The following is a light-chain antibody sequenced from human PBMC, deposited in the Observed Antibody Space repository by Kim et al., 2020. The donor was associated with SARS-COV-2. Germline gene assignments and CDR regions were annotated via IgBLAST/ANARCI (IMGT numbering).Light chain of an antibody. V-gene: IGKV1-5*01. Sequence: ASVGDRVTITCRASQSVSRLLAWYQQKPGKAPNLLLFDASSLASGVPSRFSGSGSGTEFTLTISSLQPEDFATYYCQHYTNDPLTFGEGTKVDIK. CDR2: DAS. J-gene: IGKJ4*02. CDR1: QSVSRL. CDR3: QHYTNDPLT.